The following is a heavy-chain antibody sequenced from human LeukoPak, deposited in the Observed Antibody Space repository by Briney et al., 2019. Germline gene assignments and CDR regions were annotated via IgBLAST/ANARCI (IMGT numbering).Heavy chain of an antibody. J-gene: IGHJ4*02. CDR1: GFTFSSYG. D-gene: IGHD3-3*01. CDR3: ARDKRVTIDY. V-gene: IGHV3-33*01. CDR2: IWYDGSNK. Sequence: GRSLRLSCAASGFTFSSYGMHWVRQAPGKGLEWVAVIWYDGSNKYYADSVKGRFTISRDNSKSTLYLQMNSPRAEDTAVYYCARDKRVTIDYWGQGTLVTVSS.